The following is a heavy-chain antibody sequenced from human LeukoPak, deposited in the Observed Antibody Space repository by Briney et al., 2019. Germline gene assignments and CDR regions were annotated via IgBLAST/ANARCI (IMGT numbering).Heavy chain of an antibody. CDR1: GFIFSNYG. D-gene: IGHD5-18*01. J-gene: IGHJ4*02. CDR3: GRGQQWSDIDY. CDR2: ISYDGSNK. Sequence: PGGSLRFSCAASGFIFSNYGMHWVRQAPGKGLEWVAVISYDGSNKYYADSVKGRFTISRDNSKNTLYLQMNSLRDEDTAVYYCGRGQQWSDIDYWGQGTLVTVSS. V-gene: IGHV3-30*03.